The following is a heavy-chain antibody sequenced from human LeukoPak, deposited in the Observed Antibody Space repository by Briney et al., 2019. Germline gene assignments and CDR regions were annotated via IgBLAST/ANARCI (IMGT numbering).Heavy chain of an antibody. CDR2: ISSNGGST. V-gene: IGHV3-64D*06. D-gene: IGHD3-9*01. CDR3: VTSSALRLRYFDWLLPGDY. Sequence: GGSLRLSCSASGFTFSSYAMHWVRQAPGKRLDYVSAISSNGGSTYYADSVEGRFTISRDNSENTLYLQMSSLRAEDTAVYYCVTSSALRLRYFDWLLPGDYWGQGTLVTVSS. J-gene: IGHJ4*02. CDR1: GFTFSSYA.